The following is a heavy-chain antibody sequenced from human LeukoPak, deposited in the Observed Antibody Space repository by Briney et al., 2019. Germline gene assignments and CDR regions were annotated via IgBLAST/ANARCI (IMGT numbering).Heavy chain of an antibody. CDR1: GYTFTAYY. Sequence: GASVKVSCKASGYTFTAYYMQWVRQAPGQGLEWMGWINPKSGGTKFAQKFLGRVTLTRDTSISTAYMDLSSLRSDDTAVYYCARGGYTSSWYEVDFDYWGQGTLVRVPS. CDR3: ARGGYTSSWYEVDFDY. D-gene: IGHD6-13*01. J-gene: IGHJ4*02. CDR2: INPKSGGT. V-gene: IGHV1-2*02.